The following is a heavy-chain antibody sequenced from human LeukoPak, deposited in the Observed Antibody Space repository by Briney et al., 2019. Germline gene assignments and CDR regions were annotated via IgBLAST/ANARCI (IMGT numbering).Heavy chain of an antibody. CDR2: ISTYNGNR. CDR1: GYTFSAYG. J-gene: IGHJ4*02. CDR3: VRSDNSGYYPRTLDY. V-gene: IGHV1-18*01. D-gene: IGHD3-22*01. Sequence: ASVKVSCKASGYTFSAYGFSWVRQAPGQGLEWMGWISTYNGNRNYAQKFQGRVTMTTYTSTSTAYMELRSLRSDDTAMYYCVRSDNSGYYPRTLDYWGQGTLVTVS.